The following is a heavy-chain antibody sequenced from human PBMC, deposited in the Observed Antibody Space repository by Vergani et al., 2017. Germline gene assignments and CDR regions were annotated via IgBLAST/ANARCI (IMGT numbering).Heavy chain of an antibody. J-gene: IGHJ3*02. D-gene: IGHD6-19*01. CDR1: GGSFSGYY. CDR2: INHSGST. V-gene: IGHV4-34*01. CDR3: ARGSNSSGWYGDAFDI. Sequence: QVQLQQWGAGLLKPSETLSLTCAVYGGSFSGYYWSWIRQPPGKGLEWIGEINHSGSTNYNPSLKSRVTISVDTSKSQFSLKLSSVTAADTAVYYCARGSNSSGWYGDAFDIWGQGTMVTVSS.